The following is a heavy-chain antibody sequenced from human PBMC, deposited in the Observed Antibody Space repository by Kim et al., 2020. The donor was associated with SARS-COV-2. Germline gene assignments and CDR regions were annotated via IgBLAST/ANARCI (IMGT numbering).Heavy chain of an antibody. CDR3: SRTTGRGFDL. V-gene: IGHV3-74*01. CDR2: INTDGSRI. J-gene: IGHJ2*01. D-gene: IGHD1-1*01. Sequence: GGSLRLSCAASGFTFSSYWMHWVRQVPGKGLVWVSRINTDGSRINYADSVKGRFTISRDNAENTLYLQMNSLRADDTAVYYCSRTTGRGFDLWGRGTLVTVSS. CDR1: GFTFSSYW.